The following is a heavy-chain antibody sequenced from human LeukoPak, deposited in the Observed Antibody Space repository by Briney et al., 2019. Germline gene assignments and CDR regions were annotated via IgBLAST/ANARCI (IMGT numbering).Heavy chain of an antibody. J-gene: IGHJ4*02. CDR2: IRSTSNTI. D-gene: IGHD3-22*01. CDR3: ARDGRWINYYDGSSPV. CDR1: GFAFSSYE. V-gene: IGHV3-48*03. Sequence: GGSLRLSCAASGFAFSSYEMNWVRQAPGKGLEWVSYIRSTSNTIYYADSVKGRFTISRDNAKNSLYLQMNSLRVEDTAVYYCARDGRWINYYDGSSPVWGQGVLVTVSS.